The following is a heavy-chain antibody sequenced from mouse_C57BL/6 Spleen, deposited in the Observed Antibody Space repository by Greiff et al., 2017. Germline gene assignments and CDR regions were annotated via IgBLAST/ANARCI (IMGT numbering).Heavy chain of an antibody. Sequence: EVQLVQSGAGLVQPKGSLKLSCAASGFSFNTYAMNWVRQAPGKGLEWVARIRRTSNNYATYYADSVKDRFTISKDDSESILYLKMNNLKTEDTAMYYCVRQGEYFDVWGTGTTVTVSS. V-gene: IGHV10-1*01. J-gene: IGHJ1*03. CDR2: IRRTSNNYAT. CDR1: GFSFNTYA. CDR3: VRQGEYFDV.